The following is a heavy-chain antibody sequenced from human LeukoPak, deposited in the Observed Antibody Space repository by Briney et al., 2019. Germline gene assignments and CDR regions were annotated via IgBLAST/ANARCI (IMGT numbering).Heavy chain of an antibody. CDR1: GYTFTSYG. Sequence: ASVKVSCKASGYTFTSYGISWVRQAPGQGLEWMGWINAYNGNTNYAQKLQGRVTMTTDISTSTAYMELRSLRSDDTAVYYCARVSGLYCSSTSCYTRWFDPWGQGTLVTVSS. J-gene: IGHJ5*02. CDR3: ARVSGLYCSSTSCYTRWFDP. D-gene: IGHD2-2*02. CDR2: INAYNGNT. V-gene: IGHV1-18*01.